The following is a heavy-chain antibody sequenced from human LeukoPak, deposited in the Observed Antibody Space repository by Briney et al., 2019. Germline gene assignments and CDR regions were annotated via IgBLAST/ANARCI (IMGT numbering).Heavy chain of an antibody. CDR3: ARAQYYYPHHYYVY. D-gene: IGHD3-10*01. Sequence: GASVRVSCKASGYTFTGYYMNWVRQAPGQGLEWMGWINPNNGDTSYAQKFQGRVTMTRDTSISTAYMELSRLRSDDTAVYYCARAQYYYPHHYYVYWGQGTLVTVSS. J-gene: IGHJ4*02. CDR1: GYTFTGYY. V-gene: IGHV1-2*02. CDR2: INPNNGDT.